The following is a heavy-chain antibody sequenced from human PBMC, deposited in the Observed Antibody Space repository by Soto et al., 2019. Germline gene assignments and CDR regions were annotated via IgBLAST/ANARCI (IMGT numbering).Heavy chain of an antibody. CDR1: GFTFSSYA. CDR3: AKPRLTWNAPFDY. Sequence: PGGSLRLSCAASGFTFSSYAMSWVRQAPGRGLEWVSVISGSGGTTYYADSVKGRFTISRDNSKNTLYLQMNSLGAEDTALYYCAKPRLTWNAPFDYWGQGTLVTVSS. D-gene: IGHD1-1*01. CDR2: ISGSGGTT. J-gene: IGHJ4*02. V-gene: IGHV3-23*01.